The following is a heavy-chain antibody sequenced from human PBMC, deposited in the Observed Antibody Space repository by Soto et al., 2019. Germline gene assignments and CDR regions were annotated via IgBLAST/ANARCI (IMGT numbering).Heavy chain of an antibody. CDR1: GGSISSYY. J-gene: IGHJ5*02. D-gene: IGHD3-22*01. CDR2: IYYSGST. CDR3: ARGLYYYDSSGYYSGAWFDP. Sequence: PSETLSLTCTVSGGSISSYYWSWIRQPPGKGLEWIGYIYYSGSTNYNPSLKSRVTISIDTSKNQFSLKLSSVTAADTAVYYCARGLYYYDSSGYYSGAWFDPWGQGTLVTVS. V-gene: IGHV4-59*01.